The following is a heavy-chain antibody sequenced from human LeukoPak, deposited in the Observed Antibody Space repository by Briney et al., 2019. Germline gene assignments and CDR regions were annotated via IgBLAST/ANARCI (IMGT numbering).Heavy chain of an antibody. CDR3: ARAISVAGTIMLDY. CDR2: ISSNGGST. CDR1: GFTFSSYA. V-gene: IGHV3-64*01. D-gene: IGHD6-19*01. J-gene: IGHJ4*02. Sequence: GGPLRLSCAASGFTFSSYAMHWVRQAPGKGLEYVSAISSNGGSTYYANSVKGRFTISRDNSKNTLYLQMGSLRAEDMAVYYCARAISVAGTIMLDYWGQGTLVTVSS.